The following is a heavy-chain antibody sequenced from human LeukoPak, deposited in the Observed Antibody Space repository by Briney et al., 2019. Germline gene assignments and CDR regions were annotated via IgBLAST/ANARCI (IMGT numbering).Heavy chain of an antibody. CDR1: GFSFSSYA. V-gene: IGHV3-23*01. CDR3: AKATYSSSWNLYFDC. D-gene: IGHD6-13*01. CDR2: ISGSGGGT. J-gene: IGHJ4*02. Sequence: GGSLRLSCATSGFSFSSYAMSWVRQAPGKGLEWVSSISGSGGGTYYADSVKGRFTISRDNSKNTLYLQMNSLRVEDTAVYYCAKATYSSSWNLYFDCWGQGTLATVSS.